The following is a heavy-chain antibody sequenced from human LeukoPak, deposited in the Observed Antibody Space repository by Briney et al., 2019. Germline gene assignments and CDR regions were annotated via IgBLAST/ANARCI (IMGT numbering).Heavy chain of an antibody. CDR3: ARGGPHILRRRAFDI. J-gene: IGHJ3*02. CDR1: GGSISSADYY. CDR2: INHSGST. V-gene: IGHV4-34*01. Sequence: NPSETLSLTCTVSGGSISSADYYWSWIRQPPGKGLEWIGEINHSGSTNYNPSLKSRVTISVDTSKNQFSLKLSSVTAADTAVYYCARGGPHILRRRAFDIWGQGTMVTVSS. D-gene: IGHD3-16*01.